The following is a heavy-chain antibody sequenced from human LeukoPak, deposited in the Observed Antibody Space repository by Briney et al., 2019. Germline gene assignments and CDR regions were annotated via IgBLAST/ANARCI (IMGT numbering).Heavy chain of an antibody. CDR2: IYYSGST. J-gene: IGHJ4*02. CDR1: GGSISSYY. D-gene: IGHD1-26*01. Sequence: SVTLSLTCAVSGGSISSYYWSWIRQPPGKGLEWIGYIYYSGSTNYNPSLKSRVTISVDTSKNQFSLKLSSVTAADTAVYYCARSRLSGSYEIDYWGQGTLVTVSS. V-gene: IGHV4-59*08. CDR3: ARSRLSGSYEIDY.